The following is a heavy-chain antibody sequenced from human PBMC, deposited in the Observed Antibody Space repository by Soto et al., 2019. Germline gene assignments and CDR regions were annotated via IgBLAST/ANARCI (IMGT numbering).Heavy chain of an antibody. D-gene: IGHD1-26*01. CDR3: ARVVDDRNDS. CDR2: IIPIFGTA. J-gene: IGHJ5*01. CDR1: GGTFSIYS. Sequence: ASVNVSFKASGGTFSIYSMIWVLQAPGQGLEWMGGIIPIFGTANYAQKFHGRGTITADESTSTAYMELSSLRSEGTAVYYCARVVDDRNDSWGQGTLVTVSS. V-gene: IGHV1-69*13.